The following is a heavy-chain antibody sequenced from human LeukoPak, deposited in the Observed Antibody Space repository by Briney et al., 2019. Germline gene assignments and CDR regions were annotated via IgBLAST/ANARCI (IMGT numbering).Heavy chain of an antibody. J-gene: IGHJ3*02. CDR1: GFPISSYW. Sequence: PGGSLRLSCAASGFPISSYWMSWVRQVPGKGLESVAHIKHDSSETYCVDTVRGRFIISRDNAKNSLYLQMNSLRVEDTAVYHCARGPTDFDASDIWGHGTLVTVSS. CDR3: ARGPTDFDASDI. CDR2: IKHDSSET. V-gene: IGHV3-7*01.